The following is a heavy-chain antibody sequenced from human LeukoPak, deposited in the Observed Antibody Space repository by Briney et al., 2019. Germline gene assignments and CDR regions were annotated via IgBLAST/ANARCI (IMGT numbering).Heavy chain of an antibody. V-gene: IGHV3-48*01. CDR1: GFTFSSYS. CDR3: AKDREGYFDY. Sequence: GGSLRLSCAASGFTFSSYSMNWVRQAPGKGLEWVSYISSSSSTIYYADSVKGRFTISRDNSKNTLYLQMNSLRAGDTAVYYCAKDREGYFDYWGQGTLVTVSS. J-gene: IGHJ4*02. CDR2: ISSSSSTI.